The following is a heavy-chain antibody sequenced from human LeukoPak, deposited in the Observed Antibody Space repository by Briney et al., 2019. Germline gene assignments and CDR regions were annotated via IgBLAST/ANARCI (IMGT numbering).Heavy chain of an antibody. Sequence: ASVKVSCKASGYTFTGYHMHWVRQAPGQGLEWMGRINPNSGNTNYAQKFQGRVTMTRDTSISTAYMELSRLRSDDTAVYYCARDYCSSTSCLFDYWGQGTLVTVSS. CDR2: INPNSGNT. D-gene: IGHD2-2*01. CDR1: GYTFTGYH. V-gene: IGHV1-2*06. CDR3: ARDYCSSTSCLFDY. J-gene: IGHJ4*02.